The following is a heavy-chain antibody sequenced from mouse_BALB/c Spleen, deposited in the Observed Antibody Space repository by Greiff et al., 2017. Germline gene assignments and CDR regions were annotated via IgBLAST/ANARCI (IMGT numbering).Heavy chain of an antibody. J-gene: IGHJ2*01. CDR1: GYSITSGYY. V-gene: IGHV3-6*02. CDR3: AREGKERSFDY. CDR2: ISYDGSN. Sequence: EVQRVESGPGLVKPSQSLSLTCSVTGYSITSGYYWNWIRQFPGNKLEWMGYISYDGSNNYNPSLKNRISITRDTSKNQFFLKLNSVTTEDTATYYCAREGKERSFDYWGQGTTLTVSS.